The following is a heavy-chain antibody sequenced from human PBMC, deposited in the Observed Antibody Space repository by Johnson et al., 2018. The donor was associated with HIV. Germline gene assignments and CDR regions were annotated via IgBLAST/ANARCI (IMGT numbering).Heavy chain of an antibody. J-gene: IGHJ3*02. D-gene: IGHD6-13*01. CDR1: GFTFSDYY. V-gene: IGHV3-30*03. Sequence: QVQLVESGGGLVKPGGSLRLSCAASGFTFSDYYMSWFRQAPGKGLEWVAVISYDGTNKYYADSVKGRFTISRENSKNTLYLQMNSLRTADTAVYYCAGLTGRQLVPRGGAFDIWGQGTMVTVSS. CDR3: AGLTGRQLVPRGGAFDI. CDR2: ISYDGTNK.